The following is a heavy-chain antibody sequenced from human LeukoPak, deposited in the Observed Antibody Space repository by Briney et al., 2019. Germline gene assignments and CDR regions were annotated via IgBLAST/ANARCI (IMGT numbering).Heavy chain of an antibody. V-gene: IGHV4-4*07. CDR2: IYTTGDT. CDR1: SGSIRSYH. D-gene: IGHD3/OR15-3a*01. Sequence: PSETLSLTCTVSSGSIRSYHWAWIRQPAGKELEWIGRIYTTGDTDYNPSLKSRVTMSVDTSKNQFSLNLRSVTTADTAFYYRARNGYTKSWTHLDYWGQGILVSVSS. CDR3: ARNGYTKSWTHLDY. J-gene: IGHJ4*02.